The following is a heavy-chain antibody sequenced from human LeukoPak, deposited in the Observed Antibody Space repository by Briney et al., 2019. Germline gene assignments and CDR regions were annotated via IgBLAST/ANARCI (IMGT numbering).Heavy chain of an antibody. CDR2: ISGSGGST. D-gene: IGHD2-2*01. J-gene: IGHJ6*02. V-gene: IGHV3-23*01. CDR3: AKDKVPAATLVYYGMDV. CDR1: GFTFSSYA. Sequence: GGSLRLSCAASGFTFSSYAMSWVRQAPGKGLEWVSAISGSGGSTYYADSVKGRFTISRDNSKNTLYLQMNSLRAEDTAVYYCAKDKVPAATLVYYGMDVWGQGTTVTVSS.